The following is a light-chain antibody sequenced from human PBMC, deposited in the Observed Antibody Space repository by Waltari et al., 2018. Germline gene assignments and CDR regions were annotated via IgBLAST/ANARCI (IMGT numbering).Light chain of an antibody. Sequence: QLVVTQSPSASASLGASVKLTCTLSSGHSSNIIAWLQQQPEKGPRYWRKVNSDGSHSRGDEMHERCAGDSSGAERHLTISSLQDEDEADYYGQTGGHGTGVVGGGTKLTVL. CDR2: VNSDGSH. V-gene: IGLV4-69*01. CDR3: QTGGHGTGV. J-gene: IGLJ3*02. CDR1: SGHSSNI.